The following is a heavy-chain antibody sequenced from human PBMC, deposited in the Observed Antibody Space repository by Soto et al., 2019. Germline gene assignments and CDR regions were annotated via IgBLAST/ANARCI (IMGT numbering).Heavy chain of an antibody. D-gene: IGHD2-21*02. CDR1: GFTFSNYD. V-gene: IGHV3-23*01. J-gene: IGHJ4*02. CDR2: LYGSGAGI. Sequence: GGSLRLSCSASGFTFSNYDMAWVRRAPGKGLECVSGLYGSGAGIEYADSVKGRFTISRDNSRNTLYLQMDGLRADDTAVYYCAKDAVSGDGLWLLDHWGQGTLVTVSS. CDR3: AKDAVSGDGLWLLDH.